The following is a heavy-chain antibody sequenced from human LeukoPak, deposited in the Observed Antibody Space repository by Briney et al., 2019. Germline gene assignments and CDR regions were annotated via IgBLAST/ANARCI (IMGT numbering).Heavy chain of an antibody. D-gene: IGHD1-26*01. Sequence: SVKVSCKASGGTFSSYAISWVRQAPGQGLEWMGGIIPIFGTANYAQKFQGRVTITADESTSTAYMELSSLRSEDTAVYYCARDSREVGAFDIWGQGTMVTVSS. CDR1: GGTFSSYA. V-gene: IGHV1-69*13. CDR2: IIPIFGTA. J-gene: IGHJ3*02. CDR3: ARDSREVGAFDI.